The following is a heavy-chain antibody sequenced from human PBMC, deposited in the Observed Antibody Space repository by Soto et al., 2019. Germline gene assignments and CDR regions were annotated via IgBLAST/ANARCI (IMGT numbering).Heavy chain of an antibody. CDR1: GGTFSSYA. Sequence: QVQLVQSGAEVKKPGSSVKVSCKASGGTFSSYAISWVRQAPGQGLEWMGGIIPIFGTANYAQKFQGRVTITADESTSTAYMELSSLRAEDTAVYYCARRSWVSRRRKNWYFDLWGRGTLVTVSS. CDR2: IIPIFGTA. J-gene: IGHJ2*01. V-gene: IGHV1-69*01. D-gene: IGHD1-26*01. CDR3: ARRSWVSRRRKNWYFDL.